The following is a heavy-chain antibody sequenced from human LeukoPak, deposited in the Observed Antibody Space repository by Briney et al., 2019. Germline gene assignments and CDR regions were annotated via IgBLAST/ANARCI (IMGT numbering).Heavy chain of an antibody. J-gene: IGHJ4*02. CDR1: GFTFSSYW. D-gene: IGHD3-10*01. V-gene: IGHV3-7*01. CDR2: IKQDGSEK. CDR3: ARGSPMVRGPSDY. Sequence: GGSLRLSCAASGFTFSSYWMSWVRQAPGKGLEWVANIKQDGSEKYYVDSVKGRFTISRDNAKNSLYLQMNSLRAEDAAVYYCARGSPMVRGPSDYWGQGTLVTVSS.